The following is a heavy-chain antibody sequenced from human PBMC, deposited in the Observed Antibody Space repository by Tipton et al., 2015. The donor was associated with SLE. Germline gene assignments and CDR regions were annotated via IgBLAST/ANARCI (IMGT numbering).Heavy chain of an antibody. Sequence: TLSLTCTVSGGSISNRNYYWGRIRQPPGKGLEWIGSIYYTGSTYYKPSLKSRVTISVDTSKNQFSLNLSSVTAADTAIYYCARDPFSGTSRAEDIWGQGTMVTVSS. CDR1: GGSISNRNYY. CDR3: ARDPFSGTSRAEDI. J-gene: IGHJ3*02. D-gene: IGHD1-26*01. CDR2: IYYTGST. V-gene: IGHV4-39*07.